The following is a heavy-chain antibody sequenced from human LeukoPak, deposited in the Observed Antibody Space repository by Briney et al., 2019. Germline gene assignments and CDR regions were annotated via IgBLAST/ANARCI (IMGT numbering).Heavy chain of an antibody. CDR1: GFTFSSYG. V-gene: IGHV3-33*06. CDR3: AKERTDPGTISDY. J-gene: IGHJ4*02. Sequence: GGSLRLSCAASGFTFSSYGTHWVRQAPGKGLEWVAVIWYDGSNKYYADSVKGRFTISRDNSKNTLYLQMNSLRAEDTAVYYCAKERTDPGTISDYWGQGTLVTVSS. D-gene: IGHD1-1*01. CDR2: IWYDGSNK.